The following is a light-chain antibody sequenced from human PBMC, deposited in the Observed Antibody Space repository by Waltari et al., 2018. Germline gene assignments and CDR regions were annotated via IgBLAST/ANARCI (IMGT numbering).Light chain of an antibody. Sequence: QSVLTQPPSVSGAPGQRVTISCTGSSSNIGAGFDVHWYQQLPGAAPKLPIYGNTTGPSGVPDRSSCSKSGTSASLAITALQAEDDADYYCQSFDNSLRRSVIFGGGTKLTVL. CDR2: GNT. V-gene: IGLV1-40*01. CDR3: QSFDNSLRRSVI. CDR1: SSNIGAGFD. J-gene: IGLJ2*01.